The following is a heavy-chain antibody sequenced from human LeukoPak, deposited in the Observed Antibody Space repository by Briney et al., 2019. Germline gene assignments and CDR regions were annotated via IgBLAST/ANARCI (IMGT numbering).Heavy chain of an antibody. CDR2: IHHSGST. CDR1: GGPFSGFY. D-gene: IGHD6-13*01. CDR3: ARMREIAATGISGGDY. V-gene: IGHV4-34*01. Sequence: SETLSLTCAVYGGPFSGFYWSWIRQPPGKGLEWIGEIHHSGSTNYNPSLKSRDTISVDTSKNQFSLKLSSVTAADTAVYYCARMREIAATGISGGDYWGQGTLVTVSS. J-gene: IGHJ4*02.